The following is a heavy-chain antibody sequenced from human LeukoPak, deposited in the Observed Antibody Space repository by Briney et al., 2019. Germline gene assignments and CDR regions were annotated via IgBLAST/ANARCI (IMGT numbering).Heavy chain of an antibody. CDR2: MSGDGGIT. Sequence: GGCLRLSCAASGFTFSNYAMSWVRQAPGKGLEWVSGMSGDGGITLCADLVKGRFTISRDNSKNTLYLQMNSLRAEDTAVYYCAKRDYYDSSGYSHLSDSWGQGILVTVSS. V-gene: IGHV3-23*01. D-gene: IGHD3-22*01. CDR1: GFTFSNYA. CDR3: AKRDYYDSSGYSHLSDS. J-gene: IGHJ4*02.